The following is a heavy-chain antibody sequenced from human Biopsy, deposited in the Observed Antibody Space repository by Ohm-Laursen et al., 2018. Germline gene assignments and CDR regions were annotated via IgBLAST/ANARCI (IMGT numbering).Heavy chain of an antibody. J-gene: IGHJ4*02. CDR1: GGSISSSTTYY. CDR3: ARVGRAAPFDS. Sequence: TLSLTCTVSGGSISSSTTYYWAWLRQPPGKGLEWIGSIYNTETTFYNPSLKSRVTISVDTSTNQFSLKVSPVTAADTAVYYCARVGRAAPFDSWGQGTLVTVSS. V-gene: IGHV4-39*01. CDR2: IYNTETT. D-gene: IGHD6-13*01.